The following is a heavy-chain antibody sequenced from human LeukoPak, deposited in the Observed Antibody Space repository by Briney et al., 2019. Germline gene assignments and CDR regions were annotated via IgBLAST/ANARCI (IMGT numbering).Heavy chain of an antibody. CDR3: VRDTAMVTLNFDY. Sequence: SVKVSSKASGGTFSSYAISWVRQAPGQGLEWMGGIIPIFGTANYAQKFQGRVTITADESMSTAYMELSSLRSEDTAVYYCVRDTAMVTLNFDYWGQGTLVTVSS. J-gene: IGHJ4*02. CDR1: GGTFSSYA. D-gene: IGHD5-18*01. CDR2: IIPIFGTA. V-gene: IGHV1-69*13.